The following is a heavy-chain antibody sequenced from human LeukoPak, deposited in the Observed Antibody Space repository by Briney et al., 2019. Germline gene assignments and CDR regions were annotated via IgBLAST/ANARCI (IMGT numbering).Heavy chain of an antibody. CDR3: ARDGGFGFLAAFDI. D-gene: IGHD3-10*01. CDR2: ISGSGSVS. Sequence: PGGSLRLSCAASGFTFSSYSMNWVRQAPGKGLEWISYISGSGSVSYYEDSVKGRFTISRDNAKNSLYLQMNSLRDEDTALYCCARDGGFGFLAAFDIWGQGTMVTVSS. J-gene: IGHJ3*02. V-gene: IGHV3-48*02. CDR1: GFTFSSYS.